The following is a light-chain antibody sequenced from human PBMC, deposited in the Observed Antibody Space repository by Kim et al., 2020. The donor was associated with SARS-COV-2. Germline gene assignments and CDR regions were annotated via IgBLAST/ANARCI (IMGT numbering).Light chain of an antibody. CDR3: QTWDTGIQV. V-gene: IGLV4-69*01. CDR2: VNSDGSH. CDR1: SGHTNA. J-gene: IGLJ2*01. Sequence: QPVLTQSPSASASLGASVKLTCTLSSGHTNAIAWHQQQPGKGPRYLMKVNSDGSHIKGDGIPDRFSGSRSRAEHYLTISSLQSEDEADYYCQTWDTGIQVFGGGTKVTVL.